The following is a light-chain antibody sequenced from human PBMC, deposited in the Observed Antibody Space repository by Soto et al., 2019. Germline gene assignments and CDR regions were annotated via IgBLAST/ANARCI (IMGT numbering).Light chain of an antibody. CDR3: QQSYSTPRLT. V-gene: IGKV1-39*01. J-gene: IGKJ4*01. CDR2: AAS. Sequence: DIQMTQSPSSLSASVGDRVTITVRASQSISSYLNWYQQKPGKAPKLLIYAASSLQSGVPSRFSGSGSGTDFTLTISSLQPEDFATYYCQQSYSTPRLTFGGGTKVDIK. CDR1: QSISSY.